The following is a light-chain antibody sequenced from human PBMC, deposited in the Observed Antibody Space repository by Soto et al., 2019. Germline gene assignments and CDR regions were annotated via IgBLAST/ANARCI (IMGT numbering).Light chain of an antibody. CDR3: NSYTTSSTYV. Sequence: QSALAQPASVSGSPGQSITISCTGTSSDVGSYNRVSWYQQPPGTAPKLMIYEVSNRPSGVSIRFSGSKSGNTASLTISGLQAEDEADYFCNSYTTSSTYVSGTGTKVTVL. CDR2: EVS. CDR1: SSDVGSYNR. J-gene: IGLJ1*01. V-gene: IGLV2-14*01.